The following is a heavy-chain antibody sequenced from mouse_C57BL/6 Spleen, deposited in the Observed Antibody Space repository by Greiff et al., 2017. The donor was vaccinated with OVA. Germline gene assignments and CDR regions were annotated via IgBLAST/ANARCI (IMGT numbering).Heavy chain of an antibody. CDR2: IDPETGGT. D-gene: IGHD1-1*01. CDR3: TRRGTFYGSSYGYFDV. Sequence: VQLQQSGAELVRPGASVTLSCKASGYTFTDYEMHWVKQTPVHGLEWIGAIDPETGGTAYNQKFKGKAILTADKSSSTAYMELRSLTSEDSAVYYCTRRGTFYGSSYGYFDVWGTGTTVTVSS. CDR1: GYTFTDYE. V-gene: IGHV1-15*01. J-gene: IGHJ1*03.